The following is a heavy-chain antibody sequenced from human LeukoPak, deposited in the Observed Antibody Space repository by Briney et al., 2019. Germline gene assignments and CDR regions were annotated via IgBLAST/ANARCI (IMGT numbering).Heavy chain of an antibody. J-gene: IGHJ4*02. CDR3: ARDPVVVITGGFDY. CDR2: ISSSSTI. CDR1: GFTFSSYS. V-gene: IGHV3-48*04. D-gene: IGHD3-22*01. Sequence: GGSLRLSCAASGFTFSSYSMNWVRQAPGKGLEWVSYISSSSTIYYADSVKGRFTISRDNAKNSLYLQMNSLRAEDTAVYYCARDPVVVITGGFDYWGQGTLVTVSS.